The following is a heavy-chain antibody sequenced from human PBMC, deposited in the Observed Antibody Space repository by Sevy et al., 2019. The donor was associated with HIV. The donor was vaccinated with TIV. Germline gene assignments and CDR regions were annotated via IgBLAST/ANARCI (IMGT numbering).Heavy chain of an antibody. CDR3: TRHGDGSGSYYYGLDV. CDR2: IYSSGST. Sequence: SETLSLTCTVSGGSISSSNYYWGWIRQSPGKRLEWIGSIYSSGSTSYNPSLKSRVTISVDTSNNQFSLKLSSVTAADTAAFYCTRHGDGSGSYYYGLDVWGQGTTVTVSS. V-gene: IGHV4-39*01. J-gene: IGHJ6*02. CDR1: GGSISSSNYY. D-gene: IGHD3-10*01.